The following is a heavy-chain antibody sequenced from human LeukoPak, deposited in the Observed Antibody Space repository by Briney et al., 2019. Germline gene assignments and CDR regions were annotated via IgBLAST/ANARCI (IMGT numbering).Heavy chain of an antibody. CDR1: GFTVSSNY. CDR3: ATLTGNDAFDI. J-gene: IGHJ3*02. CDR2: IYDSGST. V-gene: IGHV3-66*01. Sequence: PGGSLRPSCAASGFTVSSNYVTWVRQAPGKGLEWVSIIYDSGSTYYADSVKGRFSISRDNSENTLYLQMNSLRAEDTAVYYCATLTGNDAFDIWGQGTMVTVSS. D-gene: IGHD7-27*01.